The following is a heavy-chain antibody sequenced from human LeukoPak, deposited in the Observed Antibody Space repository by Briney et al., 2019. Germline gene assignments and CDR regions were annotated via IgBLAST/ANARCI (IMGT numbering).Heavy chain of an antibody. J-gene: IGHJ4*02. CDR3: ARESTVTTPTNFDY. V-gene: IGHV4-39*07. D-gene: IGHD4-17*01. CDR1: GGSISSSSYY. Sequence: SETLSLTCTVSGGSISSSSYYWGWIRQPPGKGLEWIGSIYYSGSTYYNPSLKSRVTISVDTSKNQFSLKLSSVTAADTAVYYCARESTVTTPTNFDYWGQGTLVTVSS. CDR2: IYYSGST.